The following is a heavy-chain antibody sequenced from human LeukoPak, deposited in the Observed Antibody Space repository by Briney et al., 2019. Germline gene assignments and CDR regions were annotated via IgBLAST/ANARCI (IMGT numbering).Heavy chain of an antibody. J-gene: IGHJ2*01. Sequence: ASVKVSCKASGGTFSSYAISWVRQAPGQGLEWMGRIIPILGIANYAQKFQGRVTITADKSTSTAYMELSSLRSGDTAVYYCARVSFGSIVVVPAASDKYYWYFDLWGRGTLVTVSS. CDR3: ARVSFGSIVVVPAASDKYYWYFDL. CDR2: IIPILGIA. CDR1: GGTFSSYA. V-gene: IGHV1-69*04. D-gene: IGHD2-2*01.